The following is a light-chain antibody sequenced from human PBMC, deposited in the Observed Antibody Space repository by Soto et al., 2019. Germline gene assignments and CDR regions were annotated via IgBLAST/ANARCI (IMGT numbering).Light chain of an antibody. CDR2: EGG. CDR1: SSDVGGYNF. Sequence: QSALTQPASVSGSAGQSITISCTGTSSDVGGYNFVSWYRQSPGEVPKLILYEGGKRPSGVSSRFSGSKSGNTASLTISGLQAEDEADYYCCSYAGFSSVVFGTGTKLTVL. J-gene: IGLJ1*01. CDR3: CSYAGFSSVV. V-gene: IGLV2-23*03.